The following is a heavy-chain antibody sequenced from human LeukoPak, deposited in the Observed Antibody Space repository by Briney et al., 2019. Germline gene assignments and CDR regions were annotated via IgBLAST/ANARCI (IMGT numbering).Heavy chain of an antibody. CDR2: ISAYNGNT. CDR1: GYTFTSYG. Sequence: ASVKVSCKASGYTFTSYGISWLRQAPGQGLEWMGWISAYNGNTNYAQKLQGRVTMTTDTSTSTAYMELRSLRSDDTAVYYCARDLSWDIVVVPAAHWGQGTLVTVSS. J-gene: IGHJ4*02. V-gene: IGHV1-18*01. CDR3: ARDLSWDIVVVPAAH. D-gene: IGHD2-2*01.